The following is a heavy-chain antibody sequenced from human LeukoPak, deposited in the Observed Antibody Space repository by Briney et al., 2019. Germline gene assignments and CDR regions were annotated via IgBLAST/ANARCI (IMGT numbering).Heavy chain of an antibody. D-gene: IGHD3-9*01. J-gene: IGHJ4*02. CDR3: AGDYDILTGYEY. CDR1: GFTFSSYA. V-gene: IGHV3-23*01. Sequence: GGSLRLSCAASGFTFSSYAMSWVRQAPGKWLECVSAISGSGGSTYYADSVKGRFTISRDNSKNTLYLQMNSLRAEDTAVYYCAGDYDILTGYEYWGQGTLVTVSS. CDR2: ISGSGGST.